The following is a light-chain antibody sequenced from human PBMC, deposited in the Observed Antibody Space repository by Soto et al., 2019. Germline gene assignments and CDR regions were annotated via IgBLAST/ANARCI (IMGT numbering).Light chain of an antibody. CDR3: QQYGSSPLT. CDR2: SAS. Sequence: EIVLTQSPGTLSLSPGERAALSCGASQSVSSSYLAWYQQKPGQAPRLLIYSASSRATGIPDRFSGSGSGTDFTLTISRLEPEDFAVYYCQQYGSSPLTFGQGTKLEIK. J-gene: IGKJ2*01. CDR1: QSVSSSY. V-gene: IGKV3-20*01.